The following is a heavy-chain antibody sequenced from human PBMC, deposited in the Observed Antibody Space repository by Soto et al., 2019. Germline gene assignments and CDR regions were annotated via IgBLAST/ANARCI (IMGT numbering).Heavy chain of an antibody. J-gene: IGHJ5*02. Sequence: PGESLKISCKGSGYTFSNYLIAWVRQMPGKGLEWMGIVNPDDSDATYSPSFRGQVVLSADKAIATAHLQLRALKASDSAIYYCAKASREYNYANWFDTWGQGTLVTVSS. D-gene: IGHD3-16*01. CDR3: AKASREYNYANWFDT. V-gene: IGHV5-51*01. CDR1: GYTFSNYL. CDR2: VNPDDSDA.